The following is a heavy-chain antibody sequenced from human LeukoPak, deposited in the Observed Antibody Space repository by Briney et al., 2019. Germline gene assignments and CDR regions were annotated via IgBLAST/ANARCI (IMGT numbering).Heavy chain of an antibody. V-gene: IGHV4-59*08. CDR1: GGSISSYY. CDR3: ARRSRDGYKN. Sequence: PSETLSLTCTVSGGSISSYYWSWIRQPPGKGLEWIGYIYYSGSTNYNPSLKSRVTISVDTSKNQFSLKLSSVTAADTAVYYCARRSRDGYKNWGQGTLVTVSS. D-gene: IGHD5-24*01. J-gene: IGHJ4*02. CDR2: IYYSGST.